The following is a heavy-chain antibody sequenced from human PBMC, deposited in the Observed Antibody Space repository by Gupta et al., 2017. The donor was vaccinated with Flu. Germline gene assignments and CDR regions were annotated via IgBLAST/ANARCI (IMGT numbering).Heavy chain of an antibody. J-gene: IGHJ4*02. CDR2: ISGGGGSA. CDR3: VKGGYSYGLKLDY. D-gene: IGHD5-18*01. V-gene: IGHV3-23*01. CDR1: GFTFDNYV. Sequence: EVQLLESGGGLVQPGGSLRLSCAASGFTFDNYVMSWVRQAPGKGLEWVSAISGGGGSAYNADSVKGRFTISRDNSNNTLYLQMSSLRAEDTAVYYCVKGGYSYGLKLDYWGQGTLVTVSS.